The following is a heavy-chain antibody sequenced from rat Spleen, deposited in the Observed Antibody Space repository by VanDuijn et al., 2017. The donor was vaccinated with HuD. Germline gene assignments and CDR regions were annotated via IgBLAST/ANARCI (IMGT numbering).Heavy chain of an antibody. V-gene: IGHV5S23*01. J-gene: IGHJ2*01. CDR2: ISTGGGNT. CDR1: GFTFSNYD. D-gene: IGHD4-3*01. CDR3: AVAGYGY. Sequence: EVQLVESGGGLVQPGRSLKLSCAASGFTFSNYDMAWVRQAPTKGLEWVASISTGGGNTYYRDSVKGRFTISRANSENTVYLQMNSLRSEDTATYYCAVAGYGYWGQGVMVTVSS.